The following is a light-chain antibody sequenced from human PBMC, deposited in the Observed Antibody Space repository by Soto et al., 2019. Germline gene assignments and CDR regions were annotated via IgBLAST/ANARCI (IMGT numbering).Light chain of an antibody. CDR2: GAS. Sequence: EIVLTHSPATLSLSPGERATLSCRASQSISNFLAWYQQKPGQAPRLLIYGASNRATGIPARFSDSGSGTDFTLTISSLEPEDFAVYYCQQHFNGPITFGQGTRLENK. CDR3: QQHFNGPIT. V-gene: IGKV3-11*01. J-gene: IGKJ5*01. CDR1: QSISNF.